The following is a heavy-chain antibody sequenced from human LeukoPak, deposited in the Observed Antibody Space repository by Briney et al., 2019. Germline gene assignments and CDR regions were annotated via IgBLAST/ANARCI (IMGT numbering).Heavy chain of an antibody. CDR2: ISSSSSYT. J-gene: IGHJ4*02. V-gene: IGHV3-11*06. Sequence: GGSLRLSCSASGFTFSDYYMSWIRQAPGKGLEWVSYISSSSSYTNYADSVKGRFTISRDNAKDPLYLQMNSLRAEDTAVYYCAREGRGYSYGTFDYWGQGTLVTVSS. D-gene: IGHD5-18*01. CDR3: AREGRGYSYGTFDY. CDR1: GFTFSDYY.